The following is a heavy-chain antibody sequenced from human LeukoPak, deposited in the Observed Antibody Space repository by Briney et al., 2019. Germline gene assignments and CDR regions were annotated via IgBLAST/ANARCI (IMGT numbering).Heavy chain of an antibody. D-gene: IGHD3-3*01. CDR1: GGSISSYY. V-gene: IGHV4-59*01. Sequence: TSETLSLTCTVSGGSISSYYWSWIRQPPGKGLEWIGYIYYSGSTNYNPSLKSRVTISVDTSKNQFSLKLSSVTAADTAVYYCARNMEGYDFWSGYYTFFDYWGQGTLVTVSS. J-gene: IGHJ4*02. CDR3: ARNMEGYDFWSGYYTFFDY. CDR2: IYYSGST.